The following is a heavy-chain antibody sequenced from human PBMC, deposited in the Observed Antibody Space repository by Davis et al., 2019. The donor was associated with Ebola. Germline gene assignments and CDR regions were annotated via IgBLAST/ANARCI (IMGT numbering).Heavy chain of an antibody. J-gene: IGHJ4*02. CDR2: ISAYNGNT. CDR1: GYTFTSYG. Sequence: ASVKVSCKASGYTFTSYGISWVRQAPGQGLEWMGWISAYNGNTNYAQKLQGRVTMTTDTSTSTAYMELSRLRSDDTAVYYCARRGSSLFELDYWGQGTLVTVSS. V-gene: IGHV1-18*04. CDR3: ARRGSSLFELDY. D-gene: IGHD6-13*01.